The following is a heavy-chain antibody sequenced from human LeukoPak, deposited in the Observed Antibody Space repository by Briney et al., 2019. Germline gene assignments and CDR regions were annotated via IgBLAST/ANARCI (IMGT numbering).Heavy chain of an antibody. CDR3: AREAYYYDSGGYYFDY. J-gene: IGHJ4*02. D-gene: IGHD3-22*01. Sequence: GGSLRLSCAASGFTFSSYGMHWVRQAPGKGLEWVAVISYDGSNKYYADSVKGRFTISRDNAKNSLYLQMNSLRAEDTAVYYCAREAYYYDSGGYYFDYWGQGTLVTVSS. CDR1: GFTFSSYG. V-gene: IGHV3-30*03. CDR2: ISYDGSNK.